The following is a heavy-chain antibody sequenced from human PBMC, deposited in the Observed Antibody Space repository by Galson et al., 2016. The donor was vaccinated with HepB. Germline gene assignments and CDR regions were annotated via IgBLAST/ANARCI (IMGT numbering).Heavy chain of an antibody. CDR3: ARTSPFNTGTFDY. CDR2: TYYKSKWYN. V-gene: IGHV6-1*01. CDR1: GDSVSSTSAN. Sequence: CAISGDSVSSTSANWNWTRQPPSRGLEWLGRTYYKSKWYNAYAVSVQSRITINPDTSKNQFSLQLDSMTPEDTAVYYCARTSPFNTGTFDYWGQGTLVTVSS. J-gene: IGHJ4*02. D-gene: IGHD1-7*01.